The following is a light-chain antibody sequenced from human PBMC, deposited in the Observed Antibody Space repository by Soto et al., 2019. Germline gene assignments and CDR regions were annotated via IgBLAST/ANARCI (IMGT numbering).Light chain of an antibody. V-gene: IGKV3-11*01. Sequence: EIVLTQSPATLSSLPGDRVTLSCRASQSVSSYFAWYQQKPGQAPRLLIYDASNRATGIPARFSGSGSGTDFTLTISSLEAEDFAVYYCQQRSIWPLTFGQGTRLEIK. CDR2: DAS. CDR1: QSVSSY. CDR3: QQRSIWPLT. J-gene: IGKJ5*01.